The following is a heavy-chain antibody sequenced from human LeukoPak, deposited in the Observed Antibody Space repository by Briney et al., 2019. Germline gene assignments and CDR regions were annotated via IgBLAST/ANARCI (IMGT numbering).Heavy chain of an antibody. Sequence: GGSLRLSCAASGFTFSSYWMSWVRQAPGKGLEWVANIKQDGSEKYYVDSVKGRFTISRDNAKNSLYLQIDCLRAEDTAVYYCARQWGWFPSGWWLDTLDVWGHGSMVIVSS. CDR3: ARQWGWFPSGWWLDTLDV. V-gene: IGHV3-7*01. CDR1: GFTFSSYW. CDR2: IKQDGSEK. J-gene: IGHJ3*01. D-gene: IGHD6-19*01.